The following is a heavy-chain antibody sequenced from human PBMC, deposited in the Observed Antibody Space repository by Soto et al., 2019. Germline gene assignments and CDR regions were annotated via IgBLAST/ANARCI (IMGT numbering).Heavy chain of an antibody. Sequence: EVQLLESGGGLVQPGGSLRLSCAASGFTFSSYAMSWVRQAPGKGLEWVSAISGSGGSTYYADSVKGRFTISRDNSKNTLYLQMNSLRAEDTAVYYCAKGATLYGDFVFYYFDYWGQGTLVTVSS. CDR1: GFTFSSYA. CDR2: ISGSGGST. D-gene: IGHD4-17*01. J-gene: IGHJ4*02. V-gene: IGHV3-23*01. CDR3: AKGATLYGDFVFYYFDY.